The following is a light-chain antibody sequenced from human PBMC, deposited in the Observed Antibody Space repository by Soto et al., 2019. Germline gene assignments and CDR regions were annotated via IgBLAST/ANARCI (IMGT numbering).Light chain of an antibody. CDR3: SSYTISAIV. CDR2: DVS. Sequence: QSALTQPASMSGSPGQSITISCTGTSSDVGDDNYVSWYQQHPGKAPKLMIYDVSDRPSGVSNRLSGSKSGNTASLTISGLQAEDEGDYYCSSYTISAIVFGGGTKLTVL. CDR1: SSDVGDDNY. J-gene: IGLJ2*01. V-gene: IGLV2-14*03.